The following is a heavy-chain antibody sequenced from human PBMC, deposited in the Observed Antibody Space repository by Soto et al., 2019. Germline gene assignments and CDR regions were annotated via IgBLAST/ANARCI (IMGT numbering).Heavy chain of an antibody. CDR1: GGTFSSYA. Sequence: SVKVSCKASGGTFSSYAISWVRQAPGQGLEWMGGIIPIFGTANYAQKFQGRVTITADESTSTAYMELSSLRSEDTAVYYCAESPGGCSSTSCYDGAYAFEIWGQGTMVTVSS. CDR3: AESPGGCSSTSCYDGAYAFEI. V-gene: IGHV1-69*13. CDR2: IIPIFGTA. D-gene: IGHD2-2*01. J-gene: IGHJ3*02.